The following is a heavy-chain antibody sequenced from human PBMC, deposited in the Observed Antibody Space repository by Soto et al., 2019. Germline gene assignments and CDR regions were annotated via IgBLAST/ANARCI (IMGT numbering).Heavy chain of an antibody. CDR2: ISASGGKT. Sequence: PGGSLRLSCAASGFTLSTYAMTWVRQAPGKGLECVSAISASGGKTFYADSVKGRFTISRDNSRNTLSLQMTSLRADDAAVYYCAHNKTVCFFDSWGQGTLVTVSS. CDR1: GFTLSTYA. D-gene: IGHD1-1*01. V-gene: IGHV3-23*01. J-gene: IGHJ4*02. CDR3: AHNKTVCFFDS.